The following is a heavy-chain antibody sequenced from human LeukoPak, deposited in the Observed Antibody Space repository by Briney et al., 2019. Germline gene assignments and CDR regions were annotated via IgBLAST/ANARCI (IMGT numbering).Heavy chain of an antibody. J-gene: IGHJ5*02. CDR1: GYSFPNYW. Sequence: KAGASLEISCKGSGYSFPNYWIGWVRQLPGKGLEWMGIIYPGDSHTRYSPSFQDQVTISVDKSISTAYLQWSSLKASDTAMYYCARGPYAYTSSATLGSYNWFDPWGQGSLVTVSS. CDR2: IYPGDSHT. CDR3: ARGPYAYTSSATLGSYNWFDP. D-gene: IGHD2-2*02. V-gene: IGHV5-51*01.